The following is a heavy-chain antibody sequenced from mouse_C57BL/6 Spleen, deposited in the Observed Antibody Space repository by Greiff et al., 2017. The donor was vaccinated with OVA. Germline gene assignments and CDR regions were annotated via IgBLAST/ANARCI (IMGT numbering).Heavy chain of an antibody. Sequence: QVQLQQSGAELVKPGASVKMSCKASGYTFTSYWITWVKQRPGQGLEWIGDIYPGSGSTNYNEKFKSKATLTVDTSSSTAYMQLSSLTSEDSAVYYCARWGSNYVYFDYWGQGTTLTVSS. J-gene: IGHJ2*01. CDR2: IYPGSGST. V-gene: IGHV1-55*01. CDR3: ARWGSNYVYFDY. CDR1: GYTFTSYW. D-gene: IGHD2-5*01.